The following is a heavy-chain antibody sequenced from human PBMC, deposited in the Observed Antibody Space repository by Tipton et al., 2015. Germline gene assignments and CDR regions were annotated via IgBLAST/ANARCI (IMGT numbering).Heavy chain of an antibody. Sequence: TLSLTCAVYGGSFSDYYWTWVRQSPGKGLEWIGEINYSATTHYNPSLGSRVTISVDTSKNQFSLNLTPVTAADTAFYYCARGTYGGYIQSHWGQGTPVTVSS. J-gene: IGHJ4*02. V-gene: IGHV4-34*01. CDR1: GGSFSDYY. CDR3: ARGTYGGYIQSH. CDR2: INYSATT. D-gene: IGHD4-17*01.